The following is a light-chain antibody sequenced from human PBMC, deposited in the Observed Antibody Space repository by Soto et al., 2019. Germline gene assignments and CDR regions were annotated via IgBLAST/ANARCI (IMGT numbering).Light chain of an antibody. CDR2: EVT. V-gene: IGLV2-14*01. Sequence: SALTQPASVSGSPGQSITISCTGTSSDIGVYDYVSWYQQHPGKAPKLIIYEVTNRPSGLSNRFSGSKSDNTASLTISGLQAEDEADYYCVSHISVAYRSIYVFGTGTKLTVL. CDR3: VSHISVAYRSIYV. CDR1: SSDIGVYDY. J-gene: IGLJ1*01.